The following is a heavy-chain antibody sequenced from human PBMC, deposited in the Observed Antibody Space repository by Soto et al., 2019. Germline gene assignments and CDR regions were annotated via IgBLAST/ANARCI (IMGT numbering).Heavy chain of an antibody. CDR2: VYDGGRT. CDR1: GGSVSSDGSY. CDR3: ARVGTVPSYWLDY. V-gene: IGHV4-61*08. D-gene: IGHD2-2*01. Sequence: QVQLQESGPGLVKPAETLSLTCTVSGGSVSSDGSYWSWIRQPPGKGLEWIGYVYDGGRTKYNPSLKSRVSISVDRSKNQISLKMSFVTAADTAVYYCARVGTVPSYWLDYWGQGTQVAVSS. J-gene: IGHJ4*02.